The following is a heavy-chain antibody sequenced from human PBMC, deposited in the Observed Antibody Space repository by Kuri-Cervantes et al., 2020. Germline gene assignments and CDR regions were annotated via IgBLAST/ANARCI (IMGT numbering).Heavy chain of an antibody. CDR1: GFTVSSNY. V-gene: IGHV3-66*01. CDR3: ARGRQGSGSYYFHNWFDP. D-gene: IGHD3-10*01. J-gene: IGHJ5*02. Sequence: LSLTCAASGFTVSSNYMSWVRQAPGKGLEWVSVIYSGGSTYYADSVKGRFTISRDNAKNSLYLQMDSLRDEDTAVYYCARGRQGSGSYYFHNWFDPWGQGTLVTVSS. CDR2: IYSGGST.